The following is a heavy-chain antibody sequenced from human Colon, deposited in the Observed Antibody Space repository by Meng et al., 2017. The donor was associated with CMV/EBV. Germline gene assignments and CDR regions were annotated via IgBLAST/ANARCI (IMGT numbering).Heavy chain of an antibody. CDR1: GGSFSGYY. D-gene: IGHD4-11*01. Sequence: ETLSLTCAAYGGSFSGYYWSWVRQAPGKGLEWLSYIYDSDTIYYADSVRGRFTISRDNAKNSLYLQMNSLRAEDTAVYYCAKDPNESHDYPRGAYNYYGMDVWGQGTTVTVS. J-gene: IGHJ6*02. V-gene: IGHV3-69-1*02. CDR2: IYDSDTI. CDR3: AKDPNESHDYPRGAYNYYGMDV.